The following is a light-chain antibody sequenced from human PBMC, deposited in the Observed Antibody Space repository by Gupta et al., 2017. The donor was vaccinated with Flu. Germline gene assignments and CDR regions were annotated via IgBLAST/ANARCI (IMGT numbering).Light chain of an antibody. CDR2: GAS. V-gene: IGKV3-20*01. J-gene: IGKJ1*01. CDR3: QQYGSSPRT. Sequence: IVLTQSPGTMSLSPGERATLSCRASQSVSSSYLAWYQQNPGQAPRLLIYGASSRATGIPDRVSGSGSGTDFTLTISRLEPEDFAVYYCQQYGSSPRTFGQGTKVEIK. CDR1: QSVSSSY.